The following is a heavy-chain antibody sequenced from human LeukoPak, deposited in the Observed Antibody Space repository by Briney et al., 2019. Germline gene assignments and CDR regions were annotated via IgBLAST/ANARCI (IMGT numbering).Heavy chain of an antibody. Sequence: SGGSLRLSCAASGFTFSSYWMHWARQAPGKGLVWVSRINSDGSTTSHADSVKGRFTISRDNAKNTLYLQMNSLRAEDTAVYYCAKVIGVAGGDFDYWGQGTLVTVSS. J-gene: IGHJ4*02. CDR2: INSDGSTT. CDR3: AKVIGVAGGDFDY. V-gene: IGHV3-74*01. CDR1: GFTFSSYW. D-gene: IGHD6-19*01.